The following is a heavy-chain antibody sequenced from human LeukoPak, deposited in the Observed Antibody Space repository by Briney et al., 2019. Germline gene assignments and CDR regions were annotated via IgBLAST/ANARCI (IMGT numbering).Heavy chain of an antibody. CDR1: GGSISSSSYY. V-gene: IGHV4-39*07. CDR2: IYYSGST. J-gene: IGHJ4*02. D-gene: IGHD6-13*01. CDR3: ARQAAAGTFSGYYFDY. Sequence: SETLSLTCTVSGGSISSSSYYWGWIRQPPGKGLEWIGSIYYSGSTYYNPSLKSRVTISVDRSKNQFSLKLSSVTAADTAVYYCARQAAAGTFSGYYFDYWGQGTLVTVSS.